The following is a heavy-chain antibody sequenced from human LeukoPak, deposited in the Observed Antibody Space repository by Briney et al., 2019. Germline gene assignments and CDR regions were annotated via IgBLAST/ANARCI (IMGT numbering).Heavy chain of an antibody. CDR1: GFTFSSHG. CDR2: IWYDGSNK. D-gene: IGHD2-2*02. Sequence: GGSLRLSCAASGFTFSSHGMHWVRQAPGKGLEWVAVIWYDGSNKYYADSVKGRFTISRDNSKNTLYLQMNSLRAEDTAVYYCARGNLVVVPAAITNWFDPWGQGTLATVSS. J-gene: IGHJ5*02. V-gene: IGHV3-33*01. CDR3: ARGNLVVVPAAITNWFDP.